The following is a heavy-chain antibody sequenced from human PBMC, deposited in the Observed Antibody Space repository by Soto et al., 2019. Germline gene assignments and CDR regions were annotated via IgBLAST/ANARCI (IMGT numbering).Heavy chain of an antibody. CDR1: GASVTRDGNC. D-gene: IGHD7-27*01. V-gene: IGHV4-30-4*07. Sequence: SETLSLTCSVSGASVTRDGNCWTWIRQPPGKGLEWLGYIYYSGATHYNPSLRGRVSISIDTSKNQFSLRLISVSAADTALYFCARDKNLEPTVWGYWGQGTQVTVSS. CDR3: ARDKNLEPTVWGY. CDR2: IYYSGAT. J-gene: IGHJ4*02.